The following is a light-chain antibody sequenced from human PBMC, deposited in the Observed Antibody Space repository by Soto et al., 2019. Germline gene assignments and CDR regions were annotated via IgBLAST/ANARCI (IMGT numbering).Light chain of an antibody. CDR1: QGVSSS. CDR3: QQFNNYPLT. Sequence: AIQLTQSPSSLSASVGDRVTITCRASQGVSSSLAWYQQKPGTAPKLLIYDASDLETGVPSRLSGSGSGTDFTLTISSLQPEDSATYYCQQFNNYPLTFGQGTRLEIK. CDR2: DAS. V-gene: IGKV1D-13*01. J-gene: IGKJ5*01.